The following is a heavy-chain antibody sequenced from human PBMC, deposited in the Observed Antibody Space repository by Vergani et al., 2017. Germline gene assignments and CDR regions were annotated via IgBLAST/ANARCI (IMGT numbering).Heavy chain of an antibody. V-gene: IGHV1-18*01. CDR2: ISASNGNT. CDR1: VYTFTTYG. J-gene: IGHJ5*02. Sequence: QVQLVQSGTEVKKPGASVKVSCKVSVYTFTTYGISWVRQAPGQGLEWMGWISASNGNTNYAQKVLGRVTMTTDRSTSTAYMELRSLRSDDTAVYYCARGRLKIEGVTSNWFDPWGQGTLVTVSS. D-gene: IGHD1-26*01. CDR3: ARGRLKIEGVTSNWFDP.